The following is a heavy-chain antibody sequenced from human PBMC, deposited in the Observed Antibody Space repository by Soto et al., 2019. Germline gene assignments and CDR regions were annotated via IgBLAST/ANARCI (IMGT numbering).Heavy chain of an antibody. CDR1: GFTFSSYA. V-gene: IGHV3-23*01. J-gene: IGHJ4*02. D-gene: IGHD5-12*01. CDR3: AYDPSIVAPENFDY. CDR2: ISGSGGST. Sequence: EVQLLESGGGLVQPGGSLRLSCAASGFTFSSYAMSWVRQAPGKGLECVSAISGSGGSTYYADSVKGRFTISRDNTKTTLYLQMNSLGAEDTAVYYCAYDPSIVAPENFDYGGQGTLVTVSS.